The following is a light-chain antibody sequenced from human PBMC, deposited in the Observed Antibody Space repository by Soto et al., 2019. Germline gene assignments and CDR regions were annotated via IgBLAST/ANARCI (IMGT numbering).Light chain of an antibody. J-gene: IGKJ1*01. Sequence: EIVMTQSPATLSVSPGERSTLSFRASQSVSSNLAWYQQKPGQAPRLLIYGASTRASGIPARFSGSGSGTDFTLTIFSLQSEDFAVYYCQQYNNWPRTFGQGTKVDIK. CDR1: QSVSSN. V-gene: IGKV3-15*01. CDR2: GAS. CDR3: QQYNNWPRT.